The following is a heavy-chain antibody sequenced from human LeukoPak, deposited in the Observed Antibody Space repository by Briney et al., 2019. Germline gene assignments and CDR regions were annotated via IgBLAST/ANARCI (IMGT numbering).Heavy chain of an antibody. CDR1: GFTLSSYN. CDR3: ARWAAVRALDI. CDR2: ISPSSSTI. D-gene: IGHD3-10*01. J-gene: IGHJ3*02. Sequence: QPGGSLRLSCAASGFTLSSYNMNWVRQAPGKGLEWLSYISPSSSTINYADSVKGRFTISRDNAKNSLYLQINSLRDEDTAVYYCARWAAVRALDIWGRGTMVTVSS. V-gene: IGHV3-48*02.